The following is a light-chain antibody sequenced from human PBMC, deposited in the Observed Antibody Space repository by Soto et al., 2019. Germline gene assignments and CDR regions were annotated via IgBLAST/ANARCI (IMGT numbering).Light chain of an antibody. CDR3: HQYDSYPRT. CDR1: QGISSY. Sequence: AIRMTQSPSSFSASTGDRVTITCRASQGISSYLAWYQQKPGKAPKLLIYAASTLQSGVPSRFSGSGSGTDFTLTISCLQSEDFSTYYCHQYDSYPRTFGQGTKVEIK. J-gene: IGKJ1*01. CDR2: AAS. V-gene: IGKV1-8*01.